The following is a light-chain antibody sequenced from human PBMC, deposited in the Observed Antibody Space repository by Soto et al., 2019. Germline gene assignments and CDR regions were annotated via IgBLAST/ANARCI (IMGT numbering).Light chain of an antibody. CDR1: QSVSSY. CDR2: DAS. Sequence: EIVLTQSPATLSLSPGERATLSCRASQSVSSYLAWYQQKPGQAPRLLIYDASSRATGIPDRFSGSGSGTDFTLTISRVDPEDFAVYYCQQYGSSPRTFGQGTKV. J-gene: IGKJ1*01. V-gene: IGKV3-20*01. CDR3: QQYGSSPRT.